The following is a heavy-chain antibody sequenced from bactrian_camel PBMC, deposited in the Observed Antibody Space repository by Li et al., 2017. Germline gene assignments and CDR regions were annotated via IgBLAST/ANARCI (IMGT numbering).Heavy chain of an antibody. Sequence: ESGGGSVQAGGSLRLSCEISLYIYSSYCMGWFRQAPGKEREAVAAHYTGTATTYVADSVKGRFAISEDNAKNVLYLQMNILQPEDTAMYYCAADRRGTYCSATARDCYCARDFGYRGQGTQVTVS. J-gene: IGHJ6*01. CDR3: AADRRGTYCSATARDCYCARDFGY. D-gene: IGHD3*01. CDR2: HYTGTATT. V-gene: IGHV3S1*01. CDR1: LYIYSSYC.